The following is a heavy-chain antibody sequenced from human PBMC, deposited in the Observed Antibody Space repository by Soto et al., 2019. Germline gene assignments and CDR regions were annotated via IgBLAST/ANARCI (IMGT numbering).Heavy chain of an antibody. CDR1: GYTFTRYG. CDR3: AMVDVYVTPSPQDV. CDR2: INTYNGNT. V-gene: IGHV1-18*01. Sequence: QVQLVQSGAEVKNPGASVKVSCKASGYTFTRYGIGWARQAPGQGLEWMGWINTYNGNTNYAQNVQGRVTLTTDTSTSKAYMEVRSLRSNDKAIYYCAMVDVYVTPSPQDVWGQGTTVIVSS. D-gene: IGHD3-16*01. J-gene: IGHJ6*02.